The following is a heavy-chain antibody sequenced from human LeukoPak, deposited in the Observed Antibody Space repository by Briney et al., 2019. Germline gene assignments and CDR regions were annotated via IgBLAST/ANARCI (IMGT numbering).Heavy chain of an antibody. V-gene: IGHV1-69*05. CDR3: ARSSGGIADY. D-gene: IGHD3-16*01. J-gene: IGHJ4*02. Sequence: SVKVSCKASGGTFSSYAISWVRQAPGQGLEWMGGIIPIFGTANYAQKFQGRVTITRDTSASTAYMELRSLRSDDTAVYYCARSSGGIADYWGQGTLVTVSS. CDR1: GGTFSSYA. CDR2: IIPIFGTA.